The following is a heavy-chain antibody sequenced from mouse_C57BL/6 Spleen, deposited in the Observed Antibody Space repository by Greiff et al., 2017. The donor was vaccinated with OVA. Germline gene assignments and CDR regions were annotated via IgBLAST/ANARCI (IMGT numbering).Heavy chain of an antibody. CDR1: GFNIKDDY. CDR2: IDPENGDT. V-gene: IGHV14-4*01. J-gene: IGHJ2*01. Sequence: EVKLMESGAELVRPGASVKLSCTASGFNIKDDYMHWVKQRPEQGLEWIGWIDPENGDTEYASKFQGKATITADTSSNTAYLQLSSLTSEDTAVYYCTYYGSSYYFDYWGQGTTLTVSS. D-gene: IGHD1-1*01. CDR3: TYYGSSYYFDY.